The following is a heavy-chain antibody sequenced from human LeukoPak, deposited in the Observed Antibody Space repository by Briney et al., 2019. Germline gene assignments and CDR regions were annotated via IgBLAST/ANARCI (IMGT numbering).Heavy chain of an antibody. V-gene: IGHV4-39*02. CDR1: GGSISGSSYY. CDR2: FYHSGNT. Sequence: TTSETLSLTCTVSGGSISGSSYYWGWIRQPPGKGLEWLGTFYHSGNTYYNPSLKSRLTISVDTSKNNFSLKLTSVTAADTAVYYCARDRGYSYGKGEFDYWGQGTLVTVSS. J-gene: IGHJ4*02. CDR3: ARDRGYSYGKGEFDY. D-gene: IGHD5-18*01.